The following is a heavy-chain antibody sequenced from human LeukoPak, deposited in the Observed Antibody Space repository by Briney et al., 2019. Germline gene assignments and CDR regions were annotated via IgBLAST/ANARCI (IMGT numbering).Heavy chain of an antibody. CDR3: ARDPSVSGYNDAFDI. CDR2: IWYDGSNK. D-gene: IGHD3-22*01. J-gene: IGHJ3*02. CDR1: GFXFSSYG. Sequence: GGSLRLSCAASGFXFSSYGIHWVRQAPGKGLEWVAVIWYDGSNKYYADSVKGRFTISRDNSKNTLYLQMNSLRAEDTAVYYCARDPSVSGYNDAFDIWGQGTMVTVSS. V-gene: IGHV3-33*01.